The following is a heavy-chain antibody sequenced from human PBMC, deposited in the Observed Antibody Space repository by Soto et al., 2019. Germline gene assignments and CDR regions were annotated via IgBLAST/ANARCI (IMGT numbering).Heavy chain of an antibody. Sequence: QVQLVESGGGLVKPGGSLRVSCAASGFTFSDYHMTWIRQAPGKGLECVSYITSGGSTIYSADSVKGRFTISRDNAKNSLYLQMNSLRAEDTAVYYCARDGGSYYGLFWGQGTPVTVSS. CDR1: GFTFSDYH. J-gene: IGHJ4*02. CDR3: ARDGGSYYGLF. V-gene: IGHV3-11*01. D-gene: IGHD1-26*01. CDR2: ITSGGSTI.